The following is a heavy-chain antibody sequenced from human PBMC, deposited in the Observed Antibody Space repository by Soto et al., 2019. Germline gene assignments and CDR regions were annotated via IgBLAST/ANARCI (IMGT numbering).Heavy chain of an antibody. CDR1: GFTFSDYY. V-gene: IGHV3-11*01. CDR2: ISSSGSTI. J-gene: IGHJ5*02. CDR3: ARDWIDCSSTSCSGNWFDP. D-gene: IGHD2-2*01. Sequence: PGGSLRLSCAASGFTFSDYYVSWIRQAPGKGLEWVSYISSSGSTIYYADSVKGRFTISRDNAKNSLYLQMNSLRAEDTAVYYCARDWIDCSSTSCSGNWFDPWGQGTLVTVSS.